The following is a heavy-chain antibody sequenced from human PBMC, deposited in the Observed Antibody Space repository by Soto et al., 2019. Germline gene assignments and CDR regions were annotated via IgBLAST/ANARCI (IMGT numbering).Heavy chain of an antibody. CDR3: ARHGRNIVVVPAAIFVSFDF. V-gene: IGHV5-10-1*01. D-gene: IGHD2-2*01. J-gene: IGHJ3*01. CDR2: IDPSDSYT. CDR1: GYSFTSYW. Sequence: PGESLKNSCKDSGYSFTSYWISWMRQMPGKGLEWMGRIDPSDSYTNYSPSFQGHVTISADKSISTAYLQWSSLKASDTAMYYCARHGRNIVVVPAAIFVSFDFWGQGTMVT.